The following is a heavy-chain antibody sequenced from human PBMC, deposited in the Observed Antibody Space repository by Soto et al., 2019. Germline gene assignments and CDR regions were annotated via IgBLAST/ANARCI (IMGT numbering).Heavy chain of an antibody. CDR3: ARERGSGWTFDY. V-gene: IGHV3-23*01. CDR1: GFTFNSYA. CDR2: ISGGGGGT. D-gene: IGHD6-19*01. Sequence: GGSLRLSCAVSGFTFNSYAMNWVRQAPGKGLEWVSSISGGGGGTYYADSLKGRLTISRDNVQNSLYLQMHSLRAEDTAVYYCARERGSGWTFDYWGQGTLVTVSS. J-gene: IGHJ4*02.